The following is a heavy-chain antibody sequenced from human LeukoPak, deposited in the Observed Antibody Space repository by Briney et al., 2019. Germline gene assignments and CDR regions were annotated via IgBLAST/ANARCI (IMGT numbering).Heavy chain of an antibody. CDR3: ARGGDTVLSSIDY. V-gene: IGHV4-30-4*08. D-gene: IGHD4-23*01. CDR1: GGSISSGDYY. CDR2: IYYSGST. J-gene: IGHJ4*02. Sequence: SQTLSLTCTVSGGSISSGDYYWSWIRQPPGKGLEWIGYIYYSGSTYYNPSLKSRVTISVDTSKNQFSLKLSSVTAADTAVYFCARGGDTVLSSIDYWGQGILVTVSS.